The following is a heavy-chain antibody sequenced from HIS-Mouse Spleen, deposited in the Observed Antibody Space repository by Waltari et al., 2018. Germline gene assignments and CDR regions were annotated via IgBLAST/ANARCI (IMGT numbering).Heavy chain of an antibody. J-gene: IGHJ5*02. CDR2: IYYRGST. V-gene: IGHV4-39*07. CDR1: GGSISSSSYY. Sequence: QLQLQESGPGLVKPSETLSLTCTVSGGSISSSSYYWGWIRQPPGKGLEWIGSIYYRGSTYYTPSRKSRVTISVDTSKNQFSLKLSSVTAADTAVYYCARERVVVAATPGSWFDPWGQGTLVTVSS. CDR3: ARERVVVAATPGSWFDP. D-gene: IGHD2-15*01.